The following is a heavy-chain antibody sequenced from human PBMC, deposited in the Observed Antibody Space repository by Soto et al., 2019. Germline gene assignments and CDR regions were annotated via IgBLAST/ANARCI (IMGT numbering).Heavy chain of an antibody. V-gene: IGHV3-66*01. CDR1: GFTVSSNY. CDR2: IYSGGST. D-gene: IGHD6-13*01. Sequence: AGGSLRLSCAASGFTVSSNYMSWVRQAPGKGLEWVSVIYSGGSTYYADSVKGRFTISRDNSKNTLYLEMNSLRADDTAVYYCAKDIDIAAADYYFDYWGQGTLVTVS. CDR3: AKDIDIAAADYYFDY. J-gene: IGHJ4*02.